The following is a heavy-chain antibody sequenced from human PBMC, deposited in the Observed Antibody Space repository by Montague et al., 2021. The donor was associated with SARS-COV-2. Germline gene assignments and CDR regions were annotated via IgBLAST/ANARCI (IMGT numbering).Heavy chain of an antibody. V-gene: IGHV4-59*08. CDR2: ISDSGST. J-gene: IGHJ4*02. Sequence: SETLSLTCSVSGGSISTYYWSWIRQPPGKGLEWVGHISDSGSTKYNPSLQSRVTISVDTARNQFSLKLLSVTAADTAFYYCARVDSSGPGEYWGQGILVSVSS. CDR1: GGSISTYY. CDR3: ARVDSSGPGEY. D-gene: IGHD3-22*01.